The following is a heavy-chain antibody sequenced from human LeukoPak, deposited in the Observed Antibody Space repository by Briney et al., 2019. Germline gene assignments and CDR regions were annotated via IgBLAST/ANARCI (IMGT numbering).Heavy chain of an antibody. J-gene: IGHJ6*02. CDR3: ARDLGRGWIQLWAHYYGMDV. Sequence: GASVKVSCKASGYTFTSYGISWVRQAPGQGLEWMGWISAYNGNTNYAQKLQGRVTMTTDTSTSTAYMELRSLRSDDTAVYYCARDLGRGWIQLWAHYYGMDVWGQGTTVTVSS. V-gene: IGHV1-18*01. CDR1: GYTFTSYG. D-gene: IGHD5-18*01. CDR2: ISAYNGNT.